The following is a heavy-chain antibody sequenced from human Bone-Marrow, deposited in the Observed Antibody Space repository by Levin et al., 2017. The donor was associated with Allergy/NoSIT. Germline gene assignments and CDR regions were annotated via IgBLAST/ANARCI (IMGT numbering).Heavy chain of an antibody. CDR1: GFTDGNNY. Sequence: GESLKISCAASGFTDGNNYMSWVRQAPGKGLEWVSLIYSGGSTHYADSVKGRFTISRDSSKNTLYLQMNSLGAEDTAMYYCARRSYSRSASLGYWGQGTLVTVSS. CDR2: IYSGGST. V-gene: IGHV3-53*01. D-gene: IGHD2-21*01. CDR3: ARRSYSRSASLGY. J-gene: IGHJ4*02.